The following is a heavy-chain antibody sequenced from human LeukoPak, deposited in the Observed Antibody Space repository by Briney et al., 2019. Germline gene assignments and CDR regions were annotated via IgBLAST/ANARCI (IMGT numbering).Heavy chain of an antibody. CDR3: ARGFTMYVADY. V-gene: IGHV4-59*01. J-gene: IGHJ4*02. D-gene: IGHD3-3*01. Sequence: PSETLSLTCTVSGGSISSYYWSWIRQPPGKGLELIGYIYYSGSTNYNPSLKSRVTISVDTSKNQFSLKLSSVTAADTAVYYCARGFTMYVADYWGQGTLVTVSS. CDR2: IYYSGST. CDR1: GGSISSYY.